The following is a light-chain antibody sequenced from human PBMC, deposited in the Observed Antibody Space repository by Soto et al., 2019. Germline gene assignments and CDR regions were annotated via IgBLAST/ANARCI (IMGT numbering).Light chain of an antibody. CDR3: QQYSHLIT. CDR1: QDISNY. V-gene: IGKV1-33*01. CDR2: DAS. J-gene: IGKJ5*01. Sequence: DIQMTQSPSSLSASVGDRVPITCQASQDISNYLNWYQQKLGKAPKLLIYDASNLETGVPSRFSGSGSGTDFTFTISSLQPEDIATYDCQQYSHLITFGQGTRLEIK.